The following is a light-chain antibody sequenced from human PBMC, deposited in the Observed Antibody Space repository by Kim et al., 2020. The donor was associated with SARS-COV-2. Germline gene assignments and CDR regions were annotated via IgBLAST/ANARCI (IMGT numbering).Light chain of an antibody. V-gene: IGKV3-15*01. J-gene: IGKJ2*02. CDR1: QTVTTN. Sequence: IVMTQSPATLSVSPGERATLSCRASQTVTTNLAWYQQTPGQPPRLLIYGASTMATGIPPRFSGSGSGTEFTLAISSLQSADLAVYYCQQYDNWPPWTFGQGTKLEI. CDR2: GAS. CDR3: QQYDNWPPWT.